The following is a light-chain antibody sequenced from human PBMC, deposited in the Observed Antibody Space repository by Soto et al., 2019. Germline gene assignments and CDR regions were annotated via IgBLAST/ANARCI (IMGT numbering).Light chain of an antibody. J-gene: IGLJ1*01. CDR2: DVS. CDR3: SSYTSTSTLYV. V-gene: IGLV2-14*03. CDR1: SSDIGGYNY. Sequence: QSALTQPASVSGSPGQSITLSCTGTSSDIGGYNYVSWYQQLPGKVPKLIIYDVSNRPSGVSDRFSGSKSGNAASLTISGLQAEDAAEYYCSSYTSTSTLYVFGTGTKLAVL.